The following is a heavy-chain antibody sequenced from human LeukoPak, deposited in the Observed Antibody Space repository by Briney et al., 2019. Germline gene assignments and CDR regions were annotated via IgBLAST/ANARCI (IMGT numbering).Heavy chain of an antibody. CDR1: GFTFITYN. V-gene: IGHV3-21*01. CDR3: ARRVKVDTAMVAGKNWFDP. Sequence: GGSLRLSCAASGFTFITYNMNWVRQAPGKGLEWVSSISSTSSSYRYYADSVKGRFTISRDNAKNSLYLQMNSLRAEDTAVYYCARRVKVDTAMVAGKNWFDPWGQGTLVTVSS. J-gene: IGHJ5*02. D-gene: IGHD5-18*01. CDR2: ISSTSSSYR.